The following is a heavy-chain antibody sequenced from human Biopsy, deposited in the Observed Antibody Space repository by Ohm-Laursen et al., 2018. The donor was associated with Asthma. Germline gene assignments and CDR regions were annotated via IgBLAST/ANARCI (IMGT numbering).Heavy chain of an antibody. CDR2: IYYSGST. V-gene: IGHV4-31*03. J-gene: IGHJ5*02. CDR1: GGSINIGDYC. D-gene: IGHD4-17*01. Sequence: TLSLTCTVPGGSINIGDYCWSWIRQLPVKGLEWIGYIYYSGSTYYNPSLKSRVSISLDTSKNQFSLSLTSVTAADTAVYYCARTTYSDDGFDPWGQGTLVTVSS. CDR3: ARTTYSDDGFDP.